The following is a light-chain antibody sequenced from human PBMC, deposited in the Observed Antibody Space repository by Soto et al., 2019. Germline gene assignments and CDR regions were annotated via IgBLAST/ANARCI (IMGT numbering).Light chain of an antibody. J-gene: IGKJ5*01. CDR1: QSVISN. V-gene: IGKV3-11*01. CDR3: HQRSNWPPDT. CDR2: HAS. Sequence: EIVMTQSPATLSVSPGEIATLSFSASQSVISNLALYQQKPGQAPRLLIYHASNRATGIPARFSGSGSGTDFTLTITSLEPEDFAVYYCHQRSNWPPDTFGQGTRLEIK.